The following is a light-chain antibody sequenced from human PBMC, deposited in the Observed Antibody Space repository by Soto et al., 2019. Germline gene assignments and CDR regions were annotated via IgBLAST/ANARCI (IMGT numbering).Light chain of an antibody. CDR3: PKYSSPPQT. V-gene: IGKV3-20*01. Sequence: EIVFTQSPGTLSLSPGDRATLSCRASETATGKYLAWYQQKAGQAPRLLIFAASNRATGIPDRFSGSGSGTDFTLTISRLEPEDFAVYFCPKYSSPPQTFGQGTKVDIK. CDR1: ETATGKY. CDR2: AAS. J-gene: IGKJ1*01.